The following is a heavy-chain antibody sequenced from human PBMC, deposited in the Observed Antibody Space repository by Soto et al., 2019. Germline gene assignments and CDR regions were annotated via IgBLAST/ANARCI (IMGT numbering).Heavy chain of an antibody. D-gene: IGHD1-26*01. CDR1: GGTFKKFA. J-gene: IGHJ6*02. V-gene: IGHV1-69*01. Sequence: QVPLVQSGPEVKKPGSSVKVSCEASGGTFKKFAISWVRQAPGQGLEWMGGTLPFLGSSKYPQKFQGRVTIAADESATTTYMELTGLTSEDTAVYYCARGGKFHSEDLWEASYSHGLDVWGQGTTVTVSS. CDR2: TLPFLGSS. CDR3: ARGGKFHSEDLWEASYSHGLDV.